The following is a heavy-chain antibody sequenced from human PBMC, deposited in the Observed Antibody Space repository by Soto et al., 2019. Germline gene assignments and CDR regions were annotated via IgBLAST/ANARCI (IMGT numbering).Heavy chain of an antibody. CDR3: ARYLGYCSGGSCYPYGMDV. V-gene: IGHV5-51*01. Sequence: PGESLKISCKGSGYSFTSYWIGWVRQMPGKGLEWMGIIYPGDSDTRYSPSFQGQVTISADKSISTAYLQWSSLKASDTAMYYCARYLGYCSGGSCYPYGMDVWGQGTTVTVSS. CDR1: GYSFTSYW. D-gene: IGHD2-15*01. CDR2: IYPGDSDT. J-gene: IGHJ6*02.